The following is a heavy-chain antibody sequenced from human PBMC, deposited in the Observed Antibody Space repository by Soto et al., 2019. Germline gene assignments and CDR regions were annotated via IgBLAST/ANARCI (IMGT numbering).Heavy chain of an antibody. V-gene: IGHV4-4*07. Sequence: QVQLQESSPGLVKPSETLSLSCIVSGGSMSTYYWSWIRQPAGKGLQWIGRIYTTGSTIYNPSLKSRVTMSVDTSKNQFSLKLSSVTAADTAVYYCARAGDGTATIFDHWGQGTLVTVSS. D-gene: IGHD6-19*01. CDR1: GGSMSTYY. J-gene: IGHJ4*02. CDR2: IYTTGST. CDR3: ARAGDGTATIFDH.